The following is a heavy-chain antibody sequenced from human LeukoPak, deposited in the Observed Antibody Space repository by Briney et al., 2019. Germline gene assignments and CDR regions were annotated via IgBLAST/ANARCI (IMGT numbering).Heavy chain of an antibody. D-gene: IGHD3-16*01. J-gene: IGHJ6*03. CDR3: ARENFWGVTGYYYYMDV. CDR2: IKADSGGT. V-gene: IGHV1-2*02. Sequence: ASVKVSCKPSGYTSTGYYVHSARQAPGQRLEWMVWIKADSGGTKYAKKFQGRVTMTRDTSISTAYMELSRLRSDDTAVSYCARENFWGVTGYYYYMDVWGKGTTVTVSS. CDR1: GYTSTGYY.